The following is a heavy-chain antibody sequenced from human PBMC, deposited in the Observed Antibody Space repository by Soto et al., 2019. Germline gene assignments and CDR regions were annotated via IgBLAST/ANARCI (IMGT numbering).Heavy chain of an antibody. V-gene: IGHV4-39*01. D-gene: IGHD2-2*01. CDR2: IYYSGST. CDR3: AIIVVPAAMINSDYYYYMDV. J-gene: IGHJ6*03. CDR1: GGSISSSSYY. Sequence: SETLSLTCTVSGGSISSSSYYWGWIRQPPGKGLEWIGSIYYSGSTYYNPSLKSRVTISVDTSKNQFSLKLSSVTAADTAVYYCAIIVVPAAMINSDYYYYMDVWGKGTTVTVSS.